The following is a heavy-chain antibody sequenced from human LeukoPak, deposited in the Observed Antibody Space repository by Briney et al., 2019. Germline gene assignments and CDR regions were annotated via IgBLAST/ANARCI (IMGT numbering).Heavy chain of an antibody. V-gene: IGHV1-69*13. CDR1: GYTFTSYG. CDR3: ARDPTGYCSSTSCSHYYFDY. Sequence: SVKVSCKASGYTFTSYGISWVRQAPGQGLEWMGGIIPIFGTANYAQKFQGRVTITADESTSTAYMELSSLRSEDTAVYYCARDPTGYCSSTSCSHYYFDYWGQGTLVTVSS. CDR2: IIPIFGTA. J-gene: IGHJ4*02. D-gene: IGHD2-2*03.